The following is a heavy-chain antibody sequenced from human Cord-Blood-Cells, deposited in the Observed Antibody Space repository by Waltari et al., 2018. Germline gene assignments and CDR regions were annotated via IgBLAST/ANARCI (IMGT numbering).Heavy chain of an antibody. J-gene: IGHJ2*01. CDR2: IYTSGST. CDR3: ARLLSSSWYWYFDL. CDR1: GGSISSYY. V-gene: IGHV4-4*07. Sequence: QVQLQASGPGLVKPSETLSLTCTVSGGSISSYYWSWISQPAGKGLEWIGRIYTSGSTNYNPSLKSRVTMSVDTSKNQCSLKLSSVTAADTAVYYCARLLSSSWYWYFDLWGRGTLVTVSS. D-gene: IGHD6-13*01.